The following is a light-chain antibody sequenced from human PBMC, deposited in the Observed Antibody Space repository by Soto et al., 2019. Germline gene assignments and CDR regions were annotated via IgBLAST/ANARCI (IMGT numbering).Light chain of an antibody. V-gene: IGLV1-51*01. CDR1: SSNIPYQF. J-gene: IGLJ1*01. CDR3: ASWDSDLDGFV. CDR2: DNS. Sequence: QSVLAQSPSVSAAPGQRVTISCSGSSSNIPYQFVSWYKQFPGMAPTVIIYDNSSRPSGVPDRFSATKSGTSATLHIAGLPTADEAVYYCASWDSDLDGFVVGPGTKVTVL.